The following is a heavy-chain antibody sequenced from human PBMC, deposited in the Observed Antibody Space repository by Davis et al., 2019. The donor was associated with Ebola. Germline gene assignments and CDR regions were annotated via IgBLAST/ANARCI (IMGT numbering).Heavy chain of an antibody. D-gene: IGHD3-22*01. Sequence: GGSLRLSCAASGFTFSSYWMSWVRQAPGKGLEWVANIKPDGSEKYCVDSVKGRFTISRDNVKNSLYLQMNSLRAEDTAVYYCARGDFFDSSGNFIDAFDIWGQGTMVTVSS. V-gene: IGHV3-7*03. CDR1: GFTFSSYW. J-gene: IGHJ3*02. CDR2: IKPDGSEK. CDR3: ARGDFFDSSGNFIDAFDI.